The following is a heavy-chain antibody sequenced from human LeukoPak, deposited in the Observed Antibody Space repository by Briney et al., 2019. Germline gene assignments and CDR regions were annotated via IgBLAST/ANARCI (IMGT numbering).Heavy chain of an antibody. V-gene: IGHV1-2*02. CDR3: ARDDIAARRMGY. CDR1: GYTFTSYG. J-gene: IGHJ4*02. CDR2: INPNSGGT. D-gene: IGHD6-6*01. Sequence: GASVKVSCKASGYTFTSYGISWVRQAPGQGLEWMGWINPNSGGTNYAQKFQGRVTLTRDTSISTAYMELSRLKSDDTAVYYCARDDIAARRMGYWGQGTLVTVSS.